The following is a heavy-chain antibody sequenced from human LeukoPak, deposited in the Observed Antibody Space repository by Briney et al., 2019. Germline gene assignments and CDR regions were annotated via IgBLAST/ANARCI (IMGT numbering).Heavy chain of an antibody. CDR1: GFSSSSYA. V-gene: IGHV3-23*01. CDR2: ISGSGGSA. Sequence: PGGSLRLSCAASGFSSSSYAVSWVREAAGKGLEWVSAISGSGGSAVSAASGNGRFTISRDNSKNTLYLQMNSLRGEDTAVYYCAKVTSGRYLVYFDYCGQGTLATVCS. D-gene: IGHD1-26*01. J-gene: IGHJ4*02. CDR3: AKVTSGRYLVYFDY.